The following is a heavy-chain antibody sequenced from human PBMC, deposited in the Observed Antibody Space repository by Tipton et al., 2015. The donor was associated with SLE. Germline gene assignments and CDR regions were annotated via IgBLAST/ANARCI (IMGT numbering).Heavy chain of an antibody. V-gene: IGHV4-59*04. D-gene: IGHD4-23*01. CDR2: IYYSGST. J-gene: IGHJ4*02. CDR3: ATGTVASFDY. CDR1: GGSMRSYY. Sequence: TLSLTCTVSGGSMRSYYWSWIRQPPGKGLEWIGYIYYSGSTYYNPSLKSRVTISVDTSKNQFSLKLSSVTAADTAVYYCATGTVASFDYWGQGTLVTVSS.